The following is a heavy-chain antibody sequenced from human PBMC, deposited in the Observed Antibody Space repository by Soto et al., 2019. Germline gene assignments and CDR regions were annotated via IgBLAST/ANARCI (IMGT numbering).Heavy chain of an antibody. V-gene: IGHV4-31*03. CDR2: IYYSGST. CDR3: ARDYGSGSYYSEAWGY. D-gene: IGHD3-10*01. J-gene: IGHJ4*02. CDR1: GGSISSGGYY. Sequence: PSETLSLTCTVSGGSISSGGYYWSWIRQHPGKGLEWIGYIYYSGSTYYNPSLKSRVTISVDTSKNQFSLKLSSVTAADTAVYYCARDYGSGSYYSEAWGYWGQGTLVTVSS.